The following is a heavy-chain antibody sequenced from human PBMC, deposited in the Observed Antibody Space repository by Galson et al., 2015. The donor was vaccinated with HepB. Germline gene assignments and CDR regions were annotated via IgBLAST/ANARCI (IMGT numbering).Heavy chain of an antibody. CDR1: GYTFTSYD. CDR3: ARGNGRGIAVAGTRYYFDY. CDR2: MNPNSGNT. Sequence: SVKVSCKASGYTFTSYDINWVRQATGQGLEWMGWMNPNSGNTGYAQKFQGRVTMTRNTSISTAYMELSSLRSEDTAVYYCARGNGRGIAVAGTRYYFDYWGQGTLVTVSS. J-gene: IGHJ4*02. D-gene: IGHD6-19*01. V-gene: IGHV1-8*01.